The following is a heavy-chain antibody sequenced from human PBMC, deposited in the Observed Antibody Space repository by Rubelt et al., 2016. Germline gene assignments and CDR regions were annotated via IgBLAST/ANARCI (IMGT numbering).Heavy chain of an antibody. CDR1: GDSISSGIYY. CDR3: AGRSRPARYFDY. Sequence: QLQLQESGPGLVKPSETLSLTCTVSGDSISSGIYYWGWIRQPPGKGLEWIGSIYYSGSTYYNPSLKLRVPISVDPSKNQFSLKLSSVTAADTAVYYCAGRSRPARYFDYWGQGALVTVSS. V-gene: IGHV4-39*01. D-gene: IGHD3-10*01. CDR2: IYYSGST. J-gene: IGHJ4*02.